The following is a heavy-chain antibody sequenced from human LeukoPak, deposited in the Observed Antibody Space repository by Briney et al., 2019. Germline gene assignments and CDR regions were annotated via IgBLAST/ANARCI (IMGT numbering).Heavy chain of an antibody. J-gene: IGHJ5*02. CDR3: ARDNDSWYWFDP. D-gene: IGHD6-13*01. CDR1: GYTFTGYY. V-gene: IGHV1-2*02. CDR2: INPNSGGT. Sequence: ASVKVSYKASGYTFTGYYMHWVRQAPGQGLEWMGWINPNSGGTNYAQKFQGRVTMTRDTSISTAYMELSRLRSDDTAVYYCARDNDSWYWFDPWGQGTLVTVSS.